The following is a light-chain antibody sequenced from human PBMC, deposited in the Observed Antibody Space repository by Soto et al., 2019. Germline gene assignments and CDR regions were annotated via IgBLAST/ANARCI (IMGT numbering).Light chain of an antibody. CDR2: DNN. Sequence: QSVLTQPPSVSAAPGQKVTISCSGSSVNIGKNGVSWYQQLPGTPPKVLIYDNNQRPSGTPDRFSGSKSGTSATLGITGLQTGDEADYYCGTWDSSLSAVVFGGGTQLTVL. V-gene: IGLV1-51*01. J-gene: IGLJ2*01. CDR3: GTWDSSLSAVV. CDR1: SVNIGKNG.